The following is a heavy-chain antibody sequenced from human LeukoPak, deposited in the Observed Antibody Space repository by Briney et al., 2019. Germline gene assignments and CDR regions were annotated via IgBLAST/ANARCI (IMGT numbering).Heavy chain of an antibody. CDR2: MNPNSGNT. V-gene: IGHV1-8*03. J-gene: IGHJ3*02. CDR3: ARPGLGDKVDDDAFDI. D-gene: IGHD3-3*01. Sequence: GASVKVSCKASGYTFTSYDINWVRQAPGQGLEWMGWMNPNSGNTGYAQKFQGRVTITRNTTISTDYMELSSLRSEDTAVYYCARPGLGDKVDDDAFDIWDQGTMVTVSS. CDR1: GYTFTSYD.